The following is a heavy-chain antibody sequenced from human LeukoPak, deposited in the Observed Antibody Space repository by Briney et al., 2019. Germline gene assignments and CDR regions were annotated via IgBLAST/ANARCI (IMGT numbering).Heavy chain of an antibody. D-gene: IGHD5-12*01. CDR1: GYTFTSYY. J-gene: IGHJ4*02. Sequence: ASVKVSCKASGYTFTSYYMHWVRQAPGQGLEWMGIINPSGGSTTYAQKFQGRVTMTRDTSTSTVYMELRSLRSDDTAVYYCARDDGYSGYDPSYFDYWGQGTLVTVSS. V-gene: IGHV1-46*01. CDR3: ARDDGYSGYDPSYFDY. CDR2: INPSGGST.